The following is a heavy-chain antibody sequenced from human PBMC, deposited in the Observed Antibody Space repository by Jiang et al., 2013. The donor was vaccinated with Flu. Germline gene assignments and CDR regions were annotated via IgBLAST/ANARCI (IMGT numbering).Heavy chain of an antibody. CDR2: IIPIFDTA. V-gene: IGHV1-69*01. D-gene: IGHD2-2*01. J-gene: IGHJ6*02. CDR3: ARGIFYCSSTSCPIRGMDV. CDR1: GGTFSSYA. Sequence: GAEVKKPGSSVKVSCKASGGTFSSYAISWVRQAPGQGLEWMGGIIPIFDTANYAQKFQGRVTITADESTSTAYMELSSLRSEDTAVYYCARGIFYCSSTSCPIRGMDVWGQGTTVTVSS.